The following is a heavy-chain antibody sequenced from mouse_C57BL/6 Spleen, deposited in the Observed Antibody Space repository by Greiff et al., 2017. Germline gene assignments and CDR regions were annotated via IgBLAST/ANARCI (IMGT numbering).Heavy chain of an antibody. CDR1: GFTFSDYG. D-gene: IGHD4-1*01. CDR3: ARANWEVGDYLDD. J-gene: IGHJ2*01. CDR2: ISSGSSSI. V-gene: IGHV5-17*01. Sequence: EVMLVESVGGLVKPGGSLKLSCAASGFTFSDYGMHWVRQAPEKGLEWVAYISSGSSSIYYADTVKGRFTISRDNAKNTLFLQMTSLRSEDTAMYYCARANWEVGDYLDDWGQGTTLTVSS.